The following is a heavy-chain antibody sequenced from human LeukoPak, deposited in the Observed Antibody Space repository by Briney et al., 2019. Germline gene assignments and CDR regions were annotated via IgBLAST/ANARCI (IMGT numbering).Heavy chain of an antibody. J-gene: IGHJ3*02. D-gene: IGHD3-10*01. CDR2: IKRDGSEK. CDR3: ARARDYGSGKANAFDI. V-gene: IGHV3-7*05. CDR1: GGSISSHY. Sequence: QASETLSLTCTVSGGSISSHYWSWVRQAPGKGLEWVANIKRDGSEKYYVDSLKGRFTISRDNAENSLYLQMNSLRAEDTAVYYCARARDYGSGKANAFDIWGQGTTVTVSS.